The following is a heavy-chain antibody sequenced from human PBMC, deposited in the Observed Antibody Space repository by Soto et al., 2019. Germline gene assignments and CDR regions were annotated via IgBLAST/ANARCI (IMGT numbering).Heavy chain of an antibody. D-gene: IGHD3-22*01. Sequence: GASVKVSCKASGYTFTIYGIIWVRQAPGQGLEWMGWISAYNGNTNYAQKLQGRVTMTTDTSTSTAYMELRSLRSDDTAVYYCAVDSSGYGDDAFDIWGQGTMVTVSS. CDR3: AVDSSGYGDDAFDI. CDR2: ISAYNGNT. CDR1: GYTFTIYG. J-gene: IGHJ3*02. V-gene: IGHV1-18*01.